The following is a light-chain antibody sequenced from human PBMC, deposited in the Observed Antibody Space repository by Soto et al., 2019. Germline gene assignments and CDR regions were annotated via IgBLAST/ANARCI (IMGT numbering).Light chain of an antibody. J-gene: IGLJ1*01. V-gene: IGLV1-44*01. CDR1: SSNIGSNT. Sequence: QSVLTQPPSASGTPGQRVTISCSGRSSNIGSNTVNWYQQFPGTAPKLLIFSNNQWPSGVPDRFAGSKSGTSASLAISGLQSEDEAAYFCAAWDDSLSGYVFGTGTKVTVL. CDR3: AAWDDSLSGYV. CDR2: SNN.